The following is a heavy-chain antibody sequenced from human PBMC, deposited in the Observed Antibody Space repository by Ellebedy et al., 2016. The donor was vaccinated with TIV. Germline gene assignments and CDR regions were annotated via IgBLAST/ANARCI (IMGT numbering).Heavy chain of an antibody. Sequence: GESLKISCAASGFTFSSYGMHWVRQAPGKGLEWVAVIWYDGSNKYYADSVKGRFTISRDNSRNTLYLQMGSLRAEDMAVYYCARVGLTTVTIGYFDCWGQGTLVTVSS. D-gene: IGHD4-17*01. CDR3: ARVGLTTVTIGYFDC. J-gene: IGHJ4*02. CDR2: IWYDGSNK. CDR1: GFTFSSYG. V-gene: IGHV3-33*08.